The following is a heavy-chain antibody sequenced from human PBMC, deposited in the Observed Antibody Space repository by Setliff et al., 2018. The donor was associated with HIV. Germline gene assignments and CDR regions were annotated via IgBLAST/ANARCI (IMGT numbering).Heavy chain of an antibody. Sequence: GASVKVSCKASGYTFTTYYMHWVRQAPAQGLEWMGIINPSGGSTGYAQKFQGRVTMTRDTSTSTVYMELSSLRYEDTAVYYCARDTGYYDSTVSPPYNWLDLGGQGTRVTVSS. CDR1: GYTFTTYY. CDR3: ARDTGYYDSTVSPPYNWLDL. V-gene: IGHV1-46*01. CDR2: INPSGGST. D-gene: IGHD3-22*01. J-gene: IGHJ5*02.